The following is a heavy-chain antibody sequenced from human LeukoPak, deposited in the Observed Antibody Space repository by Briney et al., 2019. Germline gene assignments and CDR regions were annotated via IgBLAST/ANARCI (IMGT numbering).Heavy chain of an antibody. CDR2: IYYSGST. V-gene: IGHV4-61*01. Sequence: SETLSLTCTVSGYSISSGYYWSWIRQPPGKGLEWIGYIYYSGSTNYNPSLKSRVTISVDTSKNQFSLKLSSVTAADTAVYYCARDGGILTGYYNDRSDNWFDPWGQGTLVTVSS. CDR1: GYSISSGYY. D-gene: IGHD3-9*01. CDR3: ARDGGILTGYYNDRSDNWFDP. J-gene: IGHJ5*02.